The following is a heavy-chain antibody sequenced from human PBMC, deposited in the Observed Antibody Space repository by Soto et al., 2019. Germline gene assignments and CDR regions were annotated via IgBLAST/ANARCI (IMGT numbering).Heavy chain of an antibody. Sequence: QLQLQESGPGLVKPSETLSLTCSVSGGSISSSSHYWGCIRQSPGKGLDWIGSIYYRGSAYYNPSLKSRVTLSVDTSKNQFSLKLRSVTAADTSVYYCARHPGIAAHFDFWGQGTLVTVSS. V-gene: IGHV4-39*01. CDR1: GGSISSSSHY. CDR2: IYYRGSA. J-gene: IGHJ4*02. CDR3: ARHPGIAAHFDF. D-gene: IGHD6-13*01.